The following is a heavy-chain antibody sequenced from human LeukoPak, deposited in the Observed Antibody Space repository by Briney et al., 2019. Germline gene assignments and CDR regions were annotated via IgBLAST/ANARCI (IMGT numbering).Heavy chain of an antibody. V-gene: IGHV3-66*02. D-gene: IGHD3-22*01. CDR1: GFTVSSNY. Sequence: GGSLRLSCAASGFTVSSNYMSWVRQAPGKGLEWVSVIYSGGSTYYADSVKGRLTISRDNSKNTLYLQMNSLRAEDTAVYYCAREFGDSSGYLFDYWGQGTLVTVSS. J-gene: IGHJ4*02. CDR3: AREFGDSSGYLFDY. CDR2: IYSGGST.